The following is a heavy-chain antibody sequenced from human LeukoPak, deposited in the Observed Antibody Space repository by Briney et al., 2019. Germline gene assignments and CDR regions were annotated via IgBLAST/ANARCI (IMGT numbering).Heavy chain of an antibody. J-gene: IGHJ4*02. CDR2: VNHSGST. V-gene: IGHV4-34*01. CDR1: GGSFSGYY. D-gene: IGHD3-16*02. Sequence: ASEILSLTCAVHGGSFSGYYWTWIRQPPGKGLEWIGDVNHSGSTTYNPSLKSRVTISIDTSKNQFSLKVDSVTAADTAVYYCARLRYTYLDYWGQGTLVTVSS. CDR3: ARLRYTYLDY.